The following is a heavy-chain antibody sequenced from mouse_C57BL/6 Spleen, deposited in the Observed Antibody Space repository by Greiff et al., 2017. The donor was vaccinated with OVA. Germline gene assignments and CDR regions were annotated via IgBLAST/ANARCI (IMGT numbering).Heavy chain of an antibody. CDR2: IYPSDSET. D-gene: IGHD2-1*01. CDR1: GYTFTSYW. CDR3: ARSGYGNLFAY. J-gene: IGHJ3*01. Sequence: QVQLKESGAELVRPGSSVKLSCKASGYTFTSYWMDWVKQRPGQGLEWIGNIYPSDSETHYNQKFKDKATLTVDKSSSTAYMQLSSLTSEDSAVYYCARSGYGNLFAYWGQGTLVTVSA. V-gene: IGHV1-61*01.